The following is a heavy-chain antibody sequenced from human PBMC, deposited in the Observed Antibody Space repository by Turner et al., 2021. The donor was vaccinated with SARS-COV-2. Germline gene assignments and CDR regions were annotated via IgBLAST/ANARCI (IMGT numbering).Heavy chain of an antibody. Sequence: QVQPVESGGGVVQPGRCLRLSCAASGFTFSSYGMHWVRQAPGKGLEWVAVTSYDGSNKYYADSVKGRFTISRDNSKNTLYLQMNSLRAEDTAVYYCAKQQGLYSNPMYYDYWGQGTLVTVSS. J-gene: IGHJ4*02. CDR1: GFTFSSYG. CDR2: TSYDGSNK. CDR3: AKQQGLYSNPMYYDY. D-gene: IGHD4-4*01. V-gene: IGHV3-30*18.